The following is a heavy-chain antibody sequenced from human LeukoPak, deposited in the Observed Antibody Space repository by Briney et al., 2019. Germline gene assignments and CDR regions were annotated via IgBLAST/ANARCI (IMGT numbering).Heavy chain of an antibody. CDR2: VYYNGNI. CDR3: ARDGGSSWSHQYGLDV. Sequence: SETLSLTCTVSGGSINSYYWSWIRQPPGKGLEWIGYVYYNGNINYNPSFKSRVTISVDTSKNQFSLKLSSVTAADTAVYYCARDGGSSWSHQYGLDVWGQRTTVTVSS. J-gene: IGHJ6*02. V-gene: IGHV4-59*01. D-gene: IGHD6-13*01. CDR1: GGSINSYY.